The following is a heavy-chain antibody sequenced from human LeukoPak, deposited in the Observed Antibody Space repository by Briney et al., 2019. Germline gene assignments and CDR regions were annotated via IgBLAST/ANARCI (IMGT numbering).Heavy chain of an antibody. V-gene: IGHV3-66*01. CDR2: IYSGGST. CDR3: ARELGILYYFDY. Sequence: GGSLRLSCAASGFTFSSYTMNWVRQAPGKGLEWVSVIYSGGSTYYADSVKGRFTISRDNSENTLYLQMNSLRAEDTAVYYCARELGILYYFDYWGQGTLVTVSS. J-gene: IGHJ4*02. D-gene: IGHD7-27*01. CDR1: GFTFSSYT.